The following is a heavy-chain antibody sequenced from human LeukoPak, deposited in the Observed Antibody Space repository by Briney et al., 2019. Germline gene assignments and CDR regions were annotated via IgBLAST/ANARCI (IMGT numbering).Heavy chain of an antibody. CDR1: GFTFSNYG. V-gene: IGHV3-33*01. D-gene: IGHD6-19*01. J-gene: IGHJ5*02. CDR3: ARDSLHTSSGWFGP. Sequence: GSLRLTCAASGFTFSNYGVHWVRQAPGKGLEWVAIIWYDGSNKYYADSVKGRFTISRDNSKNTLYLKMNSLRAEDTAVYYCARDSLHTSSGWFGPWGQGTLITVS. CDR2: IWYDGSNK.